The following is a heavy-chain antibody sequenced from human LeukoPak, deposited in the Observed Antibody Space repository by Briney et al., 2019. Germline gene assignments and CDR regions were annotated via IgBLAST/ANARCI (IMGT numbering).Heavy chain of an antibody. V-gene: IGHV3-7*01. Sequence: GGSLRLSCAASGFTFSSYWMSWVRQAPGKGLEWVANIKQDGSEKYYVDSVKGRFTISRDNAKNSLYLQMNSLRAEDTAVYYCARVAPGHYYYMDVWGKGTTVTVSS. CDR1: GFTFSSYW. CDR3: ARVAPGHYYYMDV. J-gene: IGHJ6*03. D-gene: IGHD7-27*01. CDR2: IKQDGSEK.